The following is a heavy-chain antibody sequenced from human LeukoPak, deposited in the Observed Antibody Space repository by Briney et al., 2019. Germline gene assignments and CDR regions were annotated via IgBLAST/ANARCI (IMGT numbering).Heavy chain of an antibody. Sequence: GSLRLSCAASGFTFSDAWMTWVRQAPGKGLEWVGRIKSKIDGGTADNASPVNGRFTISRDDSKNTLYLQMNSLKTGDTAVYYCRTLNLNENVGHYYYMDVWGKGTTVTVSS. CDR1: GFTFSDAW. V-gene: IGHV3-15*01. J-gene: IGHJ6*03. CDR2: IKSKIDGGTA. CDR3: RTLNLNENVGHYYYMDV. D-gene: IGHD1-1*01.